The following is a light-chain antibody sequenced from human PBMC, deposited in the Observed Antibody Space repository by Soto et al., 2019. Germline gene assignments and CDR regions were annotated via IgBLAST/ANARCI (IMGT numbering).Light chain of an antibody. CDR2: DVS. CDR1: QSISNW. Sequence: DIQMTQSPSTLSASVGDRVTITCRASQSISNWLAWYQQKPGKAPKLLIYDVSSLESGVPSRFSGSGSGTEFTFTISSLQPDDSATYYCQQYNTFWTFGQGTKVDI. J-gene: IGKJ1*01. V-gene: IGKV1-5*01. CDR3: QQYNTFWT.